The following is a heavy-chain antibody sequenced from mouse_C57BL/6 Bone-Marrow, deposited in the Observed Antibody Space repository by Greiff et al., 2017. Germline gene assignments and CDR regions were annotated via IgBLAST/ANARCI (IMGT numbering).Heavy chain of an antibody. D-gene: IGHD1-1*02. CDR3: ARWGWCVPGAMDY. CDR2: INPNNGGT. CDR1: GYTFTDYY. J-gene: IGHJ4*01. V-gene: IGHV1-26*01. Sequence: VKLQQSGPELVKPGASVKISCKASGYTFTDYYMNWVKQSHGKSLEWIGDINPNNGGTSSNQQFKGKATLTVDKSSSTAYMELRSLTSEASAVYYCARWGWCVPGAMDYWGQGTSVTVAS.